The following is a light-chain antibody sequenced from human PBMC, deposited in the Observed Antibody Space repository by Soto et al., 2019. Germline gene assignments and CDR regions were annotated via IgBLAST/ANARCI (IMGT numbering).Light chain of an antibody. CDR1: QNINNY. Sequence: IHMTQSTSSLSASVGNRVTIICQASQNINNYLNWYQQKPGRAPKLLIYDASNLEAGVPSRFRGSGSGTDFTFTISRLKPEDIATYYCQQYENLPTFGQGTRLEIK. J-gene: IGKJ5*01. CDR2: DAS. V-gene: IGKV1-33*01. CDR3: QQYENLPT.